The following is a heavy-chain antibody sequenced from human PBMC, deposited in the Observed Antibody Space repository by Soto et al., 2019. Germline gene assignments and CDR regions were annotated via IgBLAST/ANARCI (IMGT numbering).Heavy chain of an antibody. D-gene: IGHD2-15*01. V-gene: IGHV1-3*01. Sequence: ASVKVSCKASGYTFTRYGIHWVRQAPGQRLEWMGWINAGSGDTKYSQKFQGRVTMTRETSATTAYMGLSSLRSEDTAVYFCARDNCSSGTCYFNAFDFWGQGTMVTVSS. CDR3: ARDNCSSGTCYFNAFDF. J-gene: IGHJ3*01. CDR1: GYTFTRYG. CDR2: INAGSGDT.